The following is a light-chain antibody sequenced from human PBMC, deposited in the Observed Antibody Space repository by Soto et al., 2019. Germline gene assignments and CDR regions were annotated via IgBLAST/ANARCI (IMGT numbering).Light chain of an antibody. CDR2: SAS. CDR3: LLYFGGAQV. J-gene: IGLJ2*01. CDR1: TGAVTNDNY. Sequence: QAVVTQEPSLTVSPGGTVTLTCASSTGAVTNDNYPNWLQQKPGQAPRGLIYSASNRHSCTPARFSGSLLGGKAALTLSGVQPEDEGDYYCLLYFGGAQVFGVGTKVTVL. V-gene: IGLV7-43*01.